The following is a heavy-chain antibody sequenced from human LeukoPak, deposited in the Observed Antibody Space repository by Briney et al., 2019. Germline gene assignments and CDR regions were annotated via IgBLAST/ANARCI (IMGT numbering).Heavy chain of an antibody. CDR2: INYSGST. CDR3: ARYGSGSTWFDP. D-gene: IGHD3-10*01. CDR1: GYSISSGYY. Sequence: PSETLSLTCTVSGYSISSGYYWGWIRQPPGKGLEWIGYINYSGSTYYNPSLKSRVTISVDTSKNHFSLKLSSVTAADTAVYYCARYGSGSTWFDPWGQGTLVTVSS. J-gene: IGHJ5*02. V-gene: IGHV4-38-2*02.